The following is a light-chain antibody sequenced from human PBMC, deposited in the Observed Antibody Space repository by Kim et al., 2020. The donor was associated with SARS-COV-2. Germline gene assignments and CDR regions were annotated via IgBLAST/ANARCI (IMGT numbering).Light chain of an antibody. CDR1: NSDIGGYNY. V-gene: IGLV2-14*03. CDR3: SSYTSSSTWV. CDR2: DVS. J-gene: IGLJ3*02. Sequence: GQSITNSCTGTNSDIGGYNYVSWYQQHPGKAPKLMIYDVSNRPSGVSNRFSGSKSGNTASLTISGLQAEDEADYYCSSYTSSSTWVFGGGTQLTVL.